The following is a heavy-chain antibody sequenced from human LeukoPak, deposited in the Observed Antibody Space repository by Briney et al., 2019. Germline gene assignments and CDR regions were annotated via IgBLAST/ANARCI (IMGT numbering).Heavy chain of an antibody. V-gene: IGHV3-33*01. CDR3: ARDWKTNSFDY. CDR1: EFAFTTYG. D-gene: IGHD1-1*01. Sequence: GRSLTLSCAASEFAFTTYGMHWVRQAPGKGLEWVAFIYYDGSNIYYADYVKGRFTISRDISKNTLYLQMDSLRAEDTAIYYCARDWKTNSFDYWGQGTLVTVSS. CDR2: IYYDGSNI. J-gene: IGHJ4*02.